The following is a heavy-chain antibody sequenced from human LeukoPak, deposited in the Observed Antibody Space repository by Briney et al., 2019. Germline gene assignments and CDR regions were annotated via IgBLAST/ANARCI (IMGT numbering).Heavy chain of an antibody. J-gene: IGHJ4*02. CDR2: ISWNSGSI. V-gene: IGHV3-9*01. D-gene: IGHD6-19*01. CDR1: GFSFGSYA. Sequence: GGSLRLSCTASGFSFGSYAMSWVRQAAGKGLEWVSGISWNSGSIGYADSVKGRFTISRDNAKNSLYLQMNSLRAEDTALYYCAKSVAGFFDYWGQGTLVTVSS. CDR3: AKSVAGFFDY.